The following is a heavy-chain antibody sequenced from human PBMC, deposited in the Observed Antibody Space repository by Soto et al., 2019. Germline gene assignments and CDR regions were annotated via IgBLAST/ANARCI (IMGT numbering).Heavy chain of an antibody. Sequence: SQTLSLTCAISGDSVSSNSAAWNWIRQSPSRGLEWLGRTYYRSKWYNDYAVSVKSRITINPDTSKNQFSLQLNSVTPEDTAVYYCARDGARGYCTSTSRYRDDYYGMDVWGQGTTVTVSS. CDR1: GDSVSSNSAA. V-gene: IGHV6-1*01. D-gene: IGHD2-2*01. CDR3: ARDGARGYCTSTSRYRDDYYGMDV. CDR2: TYYRSKWYN. J-gene: IGHJ6*02.